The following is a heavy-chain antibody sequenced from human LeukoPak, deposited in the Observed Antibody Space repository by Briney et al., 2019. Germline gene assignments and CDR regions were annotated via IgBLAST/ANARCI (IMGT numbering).Heavy chain of an antibody. Sequence: GGSLRLSCAASGFTFSNAWMSWVRQAPGKGLEWVGRIKSKTDGGTTDYAAPVKGRFTISRDNAKNPLYLQMNSLRAEDTAVYYCARDQSGGWNHMDVWGEGTTVTVSS. D-gene: IGHD1-1*01. CDR1: GFTFSNAW. CDR2: IKSKTDGGTT. CDR3: ARDQSGGWNHMDV. V-gene: IGHV3-15*01. J-gene: IGHJ6*03.